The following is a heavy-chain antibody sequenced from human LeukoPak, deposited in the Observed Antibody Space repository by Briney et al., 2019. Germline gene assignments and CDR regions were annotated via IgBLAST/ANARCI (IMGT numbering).Heavy chain of an antibody. Sequence: PSETLSLTCSVSGSSISSYYWSWIRQPPGKGLEWIGYIYYTGSSNYNPSLKSRVTISIDTSKNQFSLKLTSVTAADTAMYYCARHFYPGVETHATPAGYWGQGTLVTVSS. CDR3: ARHFYPGVETHATPAGY. CDR1: GSSISSYY. J-gene: IGHJ4*02. CDR2: IYYTGSS. D-gene: IGHD4-23*01. V-gene: IGHV4-59*08.